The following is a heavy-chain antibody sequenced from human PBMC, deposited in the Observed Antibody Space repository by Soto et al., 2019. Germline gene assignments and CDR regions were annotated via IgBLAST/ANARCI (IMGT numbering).Heavy chain of an antibody. V-gene: IGHV3-72*01. J-gene: IGHJ4*02. D-gene: IGHD1-7*01. CDR1: GFNFSDYY. CDR3: TRSIPGTTSSDY. Sequence: EVQLVESGGGLVQPGGSLRLSCAGSGFNFSDYYIDWVRQAPGKGLEWVGRSRDKGNSYSTDYAASVKGRFTVSRDASKNSAYLQMNSLTTQDSGLYYCTRSIPGTTSSDYWGQGTLVTVSS. CDR2: SRDKGNSYST.